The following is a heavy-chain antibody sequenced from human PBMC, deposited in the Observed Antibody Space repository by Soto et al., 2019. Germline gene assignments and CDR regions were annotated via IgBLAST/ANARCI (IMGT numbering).Heavy chain of an antibody. CDR2: LNPADSAT. D-gene: IGHD6-6*01. J-gene: IGHJ6*02. V-gene: IGHV5-51*01. CDR3: VRRAEGRPGDGYYYVALDV. Sequence: VQSQKISGKGSGYSYISYWFGWVRQTPVRGLEWMVILNPADSATNYSPSFQGQVTISADRSTSTAFLQWSSLKASDTAMYYCVRRAEGRPGDGYYYVALDVWGQGTTVTVSS. CDR1: GYSYISYW.